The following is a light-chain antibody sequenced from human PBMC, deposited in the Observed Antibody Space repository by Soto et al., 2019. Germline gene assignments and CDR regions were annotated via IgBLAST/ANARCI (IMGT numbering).Light chain of an antibody. Sequence: QSALTQPPSASGSPGQSVTISCTGASSDVGGYNFVSWYQQHPGKAPKLMIYDVTKWPSGVPDRFSGSKSGNTASLTFSGLQADDDADYYCSSYAGSGVPVAFGGGTKLTVL. J-gene: IGLJ2*01. CDR1: SSDVGGYNF. V-gene: IGLV2-8*01. CDR2: DVT. CDR3: SSYAGSGVPVA.